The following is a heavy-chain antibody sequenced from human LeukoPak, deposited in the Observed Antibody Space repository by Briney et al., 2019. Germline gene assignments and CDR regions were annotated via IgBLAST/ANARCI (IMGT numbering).Heavy chain of an antibody. CDR2: ITGSGGNT. Sequence: GGSLGLSCAASGFTFSDYAMRWVRQAPGKGLEWVSAITGSGGNTYYADSVKGRFTISRDNSKNTVFLQMNSLRAEDTAVYYCAKWGDYDVLTGYYVSEYWGQGTLVTASS. V-gene: IGHV3-23*01. CDR3: AKWGDYDVLTGYYVSEY. D-gene: IGHD3-9*01. CDR1: GFTFSDYA. J-gene: IGHJ4*02.